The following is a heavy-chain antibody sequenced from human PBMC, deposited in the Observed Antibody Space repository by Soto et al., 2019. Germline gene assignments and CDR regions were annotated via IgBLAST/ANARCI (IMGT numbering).Heavy chain of an antibody. CDR3: AKDIALVRGVIIDLDV. CDR1: GFIFSNYG. D-gene: IGHD3-10*01. V-gene: IGHV3-30*18. CDR2: ISYDGDNK. J-gene: IGHJ6*02. Sequence: PGGSLRLSCAASGFIFSNYGMHWVRQAPGKGLEWAAVISYDGDNKYYADSVKGRFTVSRDNSKNTLYLQMNNLRPEDTAVYYCAKDIALVRGVIIDLDVWGQGTTVTVS.